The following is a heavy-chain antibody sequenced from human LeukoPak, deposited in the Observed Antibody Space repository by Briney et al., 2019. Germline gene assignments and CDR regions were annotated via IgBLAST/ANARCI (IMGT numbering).Heavy chain of an antibody. Sequence: GESLKISCKGSGYSFTSYWIGWVRQMPGKGLEWMGIIYPGDSDTRYSPSFQGQVTISADKSISTAYLQWSSLKASDTAMYYCARHEVVVVPAGSWFDPWGQGTLVTVSS. V-gene: IGHV5-51*01. D-gene: IGHD2-2*01. CDR2: IYPGDSDT. J-gene: IGHJ5*02. CDR1: GYSFTSYW. CDR3: ARHEVVVVPAGSWFDP.